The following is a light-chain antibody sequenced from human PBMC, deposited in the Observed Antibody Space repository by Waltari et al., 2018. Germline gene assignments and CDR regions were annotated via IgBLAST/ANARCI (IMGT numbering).Light chain of an antibody. CDR2: DAS. CDR3: QHYENLPLT. Sequence: DIQMIQAPSSLSASVGDRVTITCQASQDINKNLNWFQQKPGKAPKVLIFDASSLRTGVPLRFSGSGSGTHFTFTISSLQPEDIATYYCQHYENLPLTFGGGTKVEIK. V-gene: IGKV1-33*01. CDR1: QDINKN. J-gene: IGKJ4*01.